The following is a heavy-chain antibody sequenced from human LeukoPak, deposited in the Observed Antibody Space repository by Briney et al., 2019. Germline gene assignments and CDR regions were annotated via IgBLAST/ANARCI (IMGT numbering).Heavy chain of an antibody. CDR2: TSSDLNVK. CDR3: AREGYYGSGSPPSLYFDY. D-gene: IGHD3-10*01. V-gene: IGHV3-30*03. J-gene: IGHJ4*02. CDR1: GFIFSSDD. Sequence: AGGSLRLSCAASGFIFSSDDMHWVRQAPGKGLEWVAVTSSDLNVKLYADSVKGRFTISRDNSRSTLYLQMNSLRPEDTAIYYCAREGYYGSGSPPSLYFDYWGQGTLVTVSS.